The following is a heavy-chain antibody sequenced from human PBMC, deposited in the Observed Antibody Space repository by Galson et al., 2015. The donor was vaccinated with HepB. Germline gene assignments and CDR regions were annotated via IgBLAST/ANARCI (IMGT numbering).Heavy chain of an antibody. Sequence: SLRLSCAASGFTFSDYYMSWIRQAPGKGLEWVSYISSSSSYTNYADSVKGRFTISRDNAKNSLYLQMNSLRAEDTAVYYCARARGSGYYYYFDYWGQGTLVTVSS. J-gene: IGHJ4*02. V-gene: IGHV3-11*05. CDR3: ARARGSGYYYYFDY. CDR2: ISSSSSYT. CDR1: GFTFSDYY. D-gene: IGHD3-22*01.